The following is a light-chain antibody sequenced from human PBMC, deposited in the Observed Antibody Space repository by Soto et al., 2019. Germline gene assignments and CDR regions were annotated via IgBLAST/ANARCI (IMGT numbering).Light chain of an antibody. CDR2: DAS. CDR3: QQYSHLIT. V-gene: IGKV1-33*01. CDR1: QSISSY. Sequence: DIPMTQSPSSLSASLGDRVTITCRASQSISSYLNWYQQKLGKAPKLLIYDASNLETGVPSRFSGSGSGTDFTFTISSLQPEDIATYYCQQYSHLITFGQGTRLEIK. J-gene: IGKJ5*01.